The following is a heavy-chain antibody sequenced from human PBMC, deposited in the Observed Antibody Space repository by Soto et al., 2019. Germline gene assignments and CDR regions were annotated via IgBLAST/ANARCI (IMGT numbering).Heavy chain of an antibody. CDR3: VRSYSGTYGCFDH. CDR1: GFTISSHW. Sequence: EVQLVESGGGLVQPGGSLRLSCAASGFTISSHWMHWVRQAPGKGLVWVSRVNSDGSSTSYADSVKGRFIISRDNAKNTLYLQMNILRTEDTAVYYCVRSYSGTYGCFDHWGQGTLVTVSS. D-gene: IGHD1-26*01. CDR2: VNSDGSST. V-gene: IGHV3-74*01. J-gene: IGHJ5*02.